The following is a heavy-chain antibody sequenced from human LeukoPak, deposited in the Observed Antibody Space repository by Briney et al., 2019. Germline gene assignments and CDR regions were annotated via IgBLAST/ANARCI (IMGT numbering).Heavy chain of an antibody. CDR2: INHSGST. D-gene: IGHD3-22*01. Sequence: SETLSLTCTVSGVSISSYYWNGIRDPPGKGREWSGEINHSGSTNYNPSLNSRVTMSVDTFKTQFSLPLSSVTAADTAVYYCARVQDFETRGYYLGYWGHGTLVTVSS. CDR1: GVSISSYY. V-gene: IGHV4-34*01. J-gene: IGHJ4*01. CDR3: ARVQDFETRGYYLGY.